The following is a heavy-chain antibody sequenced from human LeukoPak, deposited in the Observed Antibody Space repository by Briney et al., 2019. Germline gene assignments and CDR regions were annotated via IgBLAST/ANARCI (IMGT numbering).Heavy chain of an antibody. Sequence: GGSLRLSCAASGFTFSSYNMNWVRQAPGKGLEWVSYISSSSSTVYYADSVKGRFTISRDNAKKSLYLQMNSLRAEDTAVYYCARATPFDYWGQGTLVTVSS. CDR1: GFTFSSYN. CDR2: ISSSSSTV. J-gene: IGHJ4*02. V-gene: IGHV3-48*01. CDR3: ARATPFDY.